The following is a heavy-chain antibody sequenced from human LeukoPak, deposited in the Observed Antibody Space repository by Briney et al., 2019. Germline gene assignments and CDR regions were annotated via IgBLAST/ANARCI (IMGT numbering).Heavy chain of an antibody. CDR2: IYYSGST. J-gene: IGHJ5*02. CDR1: GGSISSSSYY. V-gene: IGHV4-39*07. CDR3: TRGYFDSSGHNSYAP. Sequence: SETLSLTCTVSGGSISSSSYYWGWIRQPPGKGLEWIGSIYYSGSTYYNPSLKSRVTISVDTSKKQFFLNLTSVTAADTAVYYCTRGYFDSSGHNSYAPWGQGTLVTVSS. D-gene: IGHD3-22*01.